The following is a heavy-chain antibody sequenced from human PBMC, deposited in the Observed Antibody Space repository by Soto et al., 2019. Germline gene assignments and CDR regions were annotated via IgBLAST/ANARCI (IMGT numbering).Heavy chain of an antibody. CDR1: GFTFASYA. CDR2: ISASGRDT. Sequence: GGSLRLSCAASGFTFASYAMSWVRDAPGKGLEWVAGISASGRDTYYADSVKDRFTISRDSSKNTLYLQMNSLRAEDTAKYFCAKGKTTGWYYFDYWGQGTLVTVSS. D-gene: IGHD6-19*01. J-gene: IGHJ4*02. V-gene: IGHV3-23*01. CDR3: AKGKTTGWYYFDY.